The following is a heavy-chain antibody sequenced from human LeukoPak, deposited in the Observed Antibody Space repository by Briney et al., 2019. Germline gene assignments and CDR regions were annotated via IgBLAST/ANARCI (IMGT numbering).Heavy chain of an antibody. CDR3: ARLSGSRLPGY. J-gene: IGHJ4*02. D-gene: IGHD3-3*01. CDR2: ISRDSSTS. CDR1: GFTFSNHS. V-gene: IGHV3-48*01. Sequence: PGGFLRLSCAASGFTFSNHSMNWVRQAPGRGLEWVSYISRDSSTSYYADSMKGRFTISRDNAKNSLYLQMNSLRAEDTAVYYCARLSGSRLPGYWGQGTLVTVSS.